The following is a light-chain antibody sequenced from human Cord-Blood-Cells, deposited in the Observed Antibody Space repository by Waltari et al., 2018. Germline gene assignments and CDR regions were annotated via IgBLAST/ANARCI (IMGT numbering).Light chain of an antibody. Sequence: QSALTQPASVSGSPGQSITISCTGTSSDVGGYNYVSWYQQHPCKAPKLRIYDVSKRPSGFSNRFSGSKTGNTASLTISGLTAEDQADYYCSSYTSSSTWVFGGGTKLTVL. V-gene: IGLV2-14*01. CDR2: DVS. J-gene: IGLJ3*02. CDR3: SSYTSSSTWV. CDR1: SSDVGGYNY.